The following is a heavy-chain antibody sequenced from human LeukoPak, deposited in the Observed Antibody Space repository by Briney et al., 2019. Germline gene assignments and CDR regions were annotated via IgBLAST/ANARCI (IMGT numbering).Heavy chain of an antibody. V-gene: IGHV4-59*01. CDR3: ARNIRYFDWLSPQYWFDP. D-gene: IGHD3-9*01. J-gene: IGHJ5*02. Sequence: SETLSLTCTVSGGSISNYYWSWIRQPPGKGLEWIGYIYYSGSTNYNPSLKSRVTISVDTSKNQFSLKLSSVTAADTAVYYCARNIRYFDWLSPQYWFDPWGQGTLVTVSS. CDR1: GGSISNYY. CDR2: IYYSGST.